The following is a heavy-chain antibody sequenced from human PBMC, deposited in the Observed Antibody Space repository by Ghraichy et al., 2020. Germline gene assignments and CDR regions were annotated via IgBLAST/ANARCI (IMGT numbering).Heavy chain of an antibody. CDR3: ARGGIVGATTLGNDAFDI. Sequence: SQTLSLTCTVSGGSISSYYWSWIRQPPGKGLEWIGYIYYSGSTNYNPSLKSRVTISVDTSKNQFSLKLSSVTAADTAVYYCARGGIVGATTLGNDAFDIWGQGTMVTVSS. J-gene: IGHJ3*02. V-gene: IGHV4-59*01. CDR1: GGSISSYY. D-gene: IGHD1-26*01. CDR2: IYYSGST.